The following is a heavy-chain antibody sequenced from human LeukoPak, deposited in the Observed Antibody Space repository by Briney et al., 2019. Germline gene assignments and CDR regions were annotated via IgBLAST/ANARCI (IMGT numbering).Heavy chain of an antibody. CDR1: GFTFSSYA. D-gene: IGHD3-9*01. Sequence: TGGSLRLSCAASGFTFSSYALSWVRQAPGKGLEWVSVISASGGTTYYADSVKGRFTISRDTSKDTVYLQMHSQRAEDTAVYYCAKGDVLPSYPTFDYWGQGTLVTVSS. CDR2: ISASGGTT. CDR3: AKGDVLPSYPTFDY. V-gene: IGHV3-23*01. J-gene: IGHJ4*02.